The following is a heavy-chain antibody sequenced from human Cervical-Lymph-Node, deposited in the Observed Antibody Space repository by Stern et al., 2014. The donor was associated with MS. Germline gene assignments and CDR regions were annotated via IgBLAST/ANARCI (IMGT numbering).Heavy chain of an antibody. CDR1: GFTFSSYS. CDR3: ARDSSSWYAIDY. CDR2: ISISSSYI. Sequence: EVQLLESGGGLVKPGGALRLSCAASGFTFSSYSMNWVRQAPGKGLEWDASISISSSYIYYAAAVKGRFTISRDNAKNSLYLQMNSLRAEDTAVYYCARDSSSWYAIDYWGQGTLVTVSS. V-gene: IGHV3-21*01. D-gene: IGHD6-13*01. J-gene: IGHJ4*02.